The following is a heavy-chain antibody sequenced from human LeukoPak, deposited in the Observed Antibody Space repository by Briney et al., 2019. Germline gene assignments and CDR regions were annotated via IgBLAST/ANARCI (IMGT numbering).Heavy chain of an antibody. Sequence: SVKASCKASGGTFSSYAISWVRQAPGQGREWMGRIIPIFGTANYAQKFQGRVTITADESTSTAYMELSSLRSEDTAVYYCARREIGDGYNYYFDYWGQGTLVTVSS. CDR1: GGTFSSYA. J-gene: IGHJ4*02. CDR2: IIPIFGTA. V-gene: IGHV1-69*13. CDR3: ARREIGDGYNYYFDY. D-gene: IGHD5-24*01.